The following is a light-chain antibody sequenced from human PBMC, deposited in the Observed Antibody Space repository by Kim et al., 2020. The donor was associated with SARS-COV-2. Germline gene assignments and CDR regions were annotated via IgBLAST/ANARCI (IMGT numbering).Light chain of an antibody. CDR2: DDI. J-gene: IGLJ3*02. CDR3: AAWNDSLNAWV. V-gene: IGLV1-44*01. Sequence: QSVLTQPPSASGTPGQRVTISCYHSNYNIGNNAISWYQQVPGTAPRLLIYDDIQRSSGVPDRFSASKSGTSASLTISGLQSEDAADYYCAAWNDSLNAWVFGAGTKVNVL. CDR1: NYNIGNNA.